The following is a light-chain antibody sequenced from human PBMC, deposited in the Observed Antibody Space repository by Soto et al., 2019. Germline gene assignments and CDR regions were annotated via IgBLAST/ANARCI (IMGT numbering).Light chain of an antibody. CDR1: QNILTY. CDR3: QQRYSAPLT. J-gene: IGKJ2*01. CDR2: AAI. V-gene: IGKV1-39*01. Sequence: DIQMTQSPSSLSASVGDRVTITCRASQNILTYLNWYQQRPGKAPKFLIYAAISVKDGGPSRFSGSESGTEFNLTINNLQPEDSAIYYCQQRYSAPLTFGQGTNLEIK.